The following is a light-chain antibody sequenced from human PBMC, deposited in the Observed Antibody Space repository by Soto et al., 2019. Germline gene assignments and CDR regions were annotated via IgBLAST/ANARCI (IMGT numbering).Light chain of an antibody. CDR1: QSISDT. J-gene: IGKJ5*01. CDR3: QQYGSSPIT. CDR2: GAS. V-gene: IGKV3-15*01. Sequence: ETVMTQSPATLSVSPGGRATLYFSASQSISDTLAWYQQKPGQAPRLLIHGASTRATGFPARFSGSGSGTDFTLTISRLEPEDFAVYYCQQYGSSPITFGQGTRLEIK.